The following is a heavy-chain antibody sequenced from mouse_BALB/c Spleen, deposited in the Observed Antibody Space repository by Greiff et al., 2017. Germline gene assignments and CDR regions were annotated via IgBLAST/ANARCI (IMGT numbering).Heavy chain of an antibody. D-gene: IGHD1-1*01. V-gene: IGHV2-2*02. J-gene: IGHJ1*01. CDR1: GFSLTSYG. CDR2: IWSGGST. CDR3: ARGIYYYGSGYFDV. Sequence: VQLQESGPGLVQPSQSLSITCTVSGFSLTSYGVHWVRQSPGKGLEWLGVIWSGGSTDYNAAFISRLSISKDNSKSQVFFKMNSLQANDTAIYYCARGIYYYGSGYFDVWGAGTTVTVSS.